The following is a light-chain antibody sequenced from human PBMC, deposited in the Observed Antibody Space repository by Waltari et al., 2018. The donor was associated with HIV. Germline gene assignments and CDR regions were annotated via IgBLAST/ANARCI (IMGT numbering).Light chain of an antibody. CDR3: QQYYNTPPWT. Sequence: DIVMTQSPDSLVVALGERATINCNFSQMVLNSSNINNYLAWYQQKPGQPPKVLIYCASSRQPGVPDRFSGSGSGTDFTLTISSLQAEDVAVCYCQQYYNTPPWTFGQGTKVEVK. CDR2: CAS. CDR1: QMVLNSSNINNY. J-gene: IGKJ1*01. V-gene: IGKV4-1*01.